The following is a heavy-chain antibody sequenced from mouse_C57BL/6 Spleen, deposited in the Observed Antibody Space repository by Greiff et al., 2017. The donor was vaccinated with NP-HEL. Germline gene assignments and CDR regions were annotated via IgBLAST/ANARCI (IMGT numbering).Heavy chain of an antibody. CDR2: IDPSDSYT. Sequence: QVQLQQPGAELVMPGASVKLSCKASGYTFTSYWMHWVKQRPGQGLEWIGEIDPSDSYTNYNQKFKGKSTLTVDKSSSTAYLQLSSLTSEDSAVYYCARDETYVSSLWFAYWGQGTLVTVSA. J-gene: IGHJ3*01. D-gene: IGHD1-1*01. CDR1: GYTFTSYW. CDR3: ARDETYVSSLWFAY. V-gene: IGHV1-69*01.